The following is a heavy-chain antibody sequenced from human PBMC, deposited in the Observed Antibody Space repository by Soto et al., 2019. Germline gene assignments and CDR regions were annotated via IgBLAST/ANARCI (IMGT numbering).Heavy chain of an antibody. Sequence: PGGSLRLSCAVSGFIFSDHYMDWVRQAPGKGLEWVGRSRSNAHSYSTQYTASVNGRFTISRDISENFLYLHMNNLKGEDTAVYYCVRGFHGMDVWGRGTTVTVSS. J-gene: IGHJ6*02. V-gene: IGHV3-72*01. CDR3: VRGFHGMDV. CDR2: SRSNAHSYST. CDR1: GFIFSDHY.